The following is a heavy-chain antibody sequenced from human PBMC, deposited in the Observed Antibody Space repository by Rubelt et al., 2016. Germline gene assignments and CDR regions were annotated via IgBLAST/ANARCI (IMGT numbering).Heavy chain of an antibody. CDR3: ARVMITFGGVIEVGWFDP. Sequence: QVQLVQSGAEVKKPGASVKVSCKASGYTFTSYGISWVRQAPGQGLEWMGWISAYNGNTNYAQKLQGRVTMTTDTSTSTAYMELRSLGSDDTAVYYCARVMITFGGVIEVGWFDPWGQGTLVTVSS. V-gene: IGHV1-18*01. CDR1: GYTFTSYG. D-gene: IGHD3-16*02. J-gene: IGHJ5*02. CDR2: ISAYNGNT.